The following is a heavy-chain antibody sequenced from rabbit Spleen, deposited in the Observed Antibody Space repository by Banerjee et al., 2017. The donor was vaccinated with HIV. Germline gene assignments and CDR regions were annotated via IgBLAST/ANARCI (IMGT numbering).Heavy chain of an antibody. CDR1: GFDFSRYYM. V-gene: IGHV1S45*01. J-gene: IGHJ4*01. CDR2: INAATAKP. Sequence: QEQVKESGGGLVQPGGSLKLSCKASGFDFSRYYMSWVRQSPGKGLEWIACINAATAKPVCPTWAKGRFTISRTSTTTVTLRMASLTAADRATYFCARDLVGVIGWNFYLWGQGTLVTVS. CDR3: ARDLVGVIGWNFYL. D-gene: IGHD1-1*01.